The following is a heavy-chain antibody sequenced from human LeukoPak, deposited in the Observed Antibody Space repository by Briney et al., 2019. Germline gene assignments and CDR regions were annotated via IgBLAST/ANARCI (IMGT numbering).Heavy chain of an antibody. CDR2: IRGSGGNT. CDR1: GFTFSHYA. V-gene: IGHV3-23*01. J-gene: IGHJ4*02. D-gene: IGHD6-13*01. CDR3: AKDGYSSSWYYCDY. Sequence: GGSLRLSCAASGFTFSHYAMSWVRQAPGKGLEWVSGIRGSGGNTYYADSVKGRFTISRDNSKNTLYLQMNSLRAEDTAVYYCAKDGYSSSWYYCDYWGQGTLVTVSS.